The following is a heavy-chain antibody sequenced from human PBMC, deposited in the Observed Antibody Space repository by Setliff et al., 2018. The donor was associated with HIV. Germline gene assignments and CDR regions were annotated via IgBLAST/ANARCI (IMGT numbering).Heavy chain of an antibody. CDR2: IYTSGST. CDR1: GGSISSGSYY. V-gene: IGHV4-61*02. D-gene: IGHD3-10*01. Sequence: SETLSLTCTVSGGSISSGSYYWSWIRQPAGKGLEWIGRIYTSGSTNYNPSLKSRVTISVDTSKNQFSLKLSSVTAADTAVYYCARGLHLLITMVRGEYYGMDVWGQGTTVTVSS. CDR3: ARGLHLLITMVRGEYYGMDV. J-gene: IGHJ6*02.